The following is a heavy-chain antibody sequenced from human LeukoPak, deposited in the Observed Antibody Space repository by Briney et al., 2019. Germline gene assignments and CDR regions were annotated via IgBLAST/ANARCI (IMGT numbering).Heavy chain of an antibody. CDR3: ARGLVNVKYYDFWSGYYKGTYFDY. Sequence: KPSQTLSLTCAVSGGSISSGDYSWSWLRQPPGKGLEWIGEINHSGSTNYNPSLKSRVTISVDTSKNQFSLKLSSVTAADTAVYYCARGLVNVKYYDFWSGYYKGTYFDYWGQGTLVTVSS. D-gene: IGHD3-3*01. CDR2: INHSGST. J-gene: IGHJ4*02. V-gene: IGHV4-30-2*01. CDR1: GGSISSGDYS.